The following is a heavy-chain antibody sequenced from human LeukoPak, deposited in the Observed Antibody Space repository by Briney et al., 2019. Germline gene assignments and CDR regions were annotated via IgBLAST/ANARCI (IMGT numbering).Heavy chain of an antibody. D-gene: IGHD5-18*01. V-gene: IGHV3-53*01. CDR1: GFTVSXXX. Sequence: ASGFTVSXXXXXWARXAPGXXXXXXXVIYSGGSTYYADPVKGRFTISRDNSKNTLYLQMNSLRAEDTAVYYCANAPRGYSYGSQGYWGQGTLVTVSS. CDR2: IYSGGST. CDR3: ANAPRGYSYGSQGY. J-gene: IGHJ4*02.